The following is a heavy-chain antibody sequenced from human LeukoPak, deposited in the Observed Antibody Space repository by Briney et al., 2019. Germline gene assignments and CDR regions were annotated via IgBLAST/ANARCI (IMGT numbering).Heavy chain of an antibody. J-gene: IGHJ6*02. Sequence: SETLSLTCTVSGGSIRSSYYYWGWIRQPPGKGLEWIGSIYYSGSTYYNPSLKSRVTISVDTSKNQLSLKLSSVTAADTAVYYCARQNLRTYYYYGMDVWGQGTTVTVSS. V-gene: IGHV4-39*01. CDR2: IYYSGST. D-gene: IGHD1-14*01. CDR3: ARQNLRTYYYYGMDV. CDR1: GGSIRSSYYY.